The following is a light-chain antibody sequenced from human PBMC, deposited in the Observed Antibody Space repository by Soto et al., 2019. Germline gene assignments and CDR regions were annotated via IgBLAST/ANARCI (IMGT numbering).Light chain of an antibody. Sequence: QSGLTQPASVSGSPGQSITISFTGTSGDVDAFDYVSWYQQHPGKAPKLMIFEVSDRPSGVSDRFSGSKSGSTASLTISGLQAEDEADYFCTSFTSSSTQVFGTGTKVTVL. V-gene: IGLV2-14*01. J-gene: IGLJ1*01. CDR1: SGDVDAFDY. CDR2: EVS. CDR3: TSFTSSSTQV.